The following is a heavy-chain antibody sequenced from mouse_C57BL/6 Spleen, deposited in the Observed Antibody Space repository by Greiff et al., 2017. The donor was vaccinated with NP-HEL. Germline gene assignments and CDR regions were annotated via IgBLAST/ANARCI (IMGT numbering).Heavy chain of an antibody. J-gene: IGHJ1*03. CDR1: GYTFTDYE. V-gene: IGHV1-15*01. Sequence: QVQLQQSGAELVRPGASVTLSCKASGYTFTDYEMHWVKQTPVHGLEWIGAFDPETGGTAYNQKFKGKAILTADKSSSTAYMELRSLTSEDSAVYYCTSSHYYGSSHWYFDVWGTGTTVTVSS. D-gene: IGHD1-1*01. CDR3: TSSHYYGSSHWYFDV. CDR2: FDPETGGT.